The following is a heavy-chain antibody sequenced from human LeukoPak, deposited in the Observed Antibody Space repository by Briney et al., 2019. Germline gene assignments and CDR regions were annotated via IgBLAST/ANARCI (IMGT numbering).Heavy chain of an antibody. Sequence: PSETLSLTCAVSDDSFSSHYWTWIRQPPGKGLEWIGYISYIGSTNYNPSLKSRVTISIDTSRDQFSLRLSSVTAADTAVYYCARDLVTVTKGYDIWGQGTMVSVSS. CDR2: ISYIGST. CDR1: DDSFSSHY. CDR3: ARDLVTVTKGYDI. V-gene: IGHV4-59*11. D-gene: IGHD4-17*01. J-gene: IGHJ3*02.